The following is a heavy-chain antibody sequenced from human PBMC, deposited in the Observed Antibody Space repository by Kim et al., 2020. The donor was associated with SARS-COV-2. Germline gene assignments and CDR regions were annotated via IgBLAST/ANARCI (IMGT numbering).Heavy chain of an antibody. CDR1: GFTFSSYW. D-gene: IGHD3-22*01. V-gene: IGHV3-7*01. J-gene: IGHJ4*02. CDR2: IKQDGSEK. CDR3: AREDRYYDSSGYRYYFDY. Sequence: GGSLRLSCAASGFTFSSYWMSWVRQAPGKGLEWVANIKQDGSEKYYVDSVKGRFTISRDNAKNSLYLQMNSLRAEDTAVYYCAREDRYYDSSGYRYYFDYWGQGTLVTVSS.